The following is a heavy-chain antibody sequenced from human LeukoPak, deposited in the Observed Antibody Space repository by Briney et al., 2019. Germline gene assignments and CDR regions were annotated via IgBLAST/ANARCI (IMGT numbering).Heavy chain of an antibody. Sequence: PSETLSLTCTVSGDSLNSNSYHWGWIRQPPGKGLEWIGTVYSTGNTYYTPSLKSRVTISVDTSNNQFSLKLTSVTAADTAVYYCARPHLTWRVEYLDAWEQGTLVTVSS. CDR2: VYSTGNT. J-gene: IGHJ4*02. V-gene: IGHV4-39*01. CDR3: ARPHLTWRVEYLDA. CDR1: GDSLNSNSYH. D-gene: IGHD3-16*01.